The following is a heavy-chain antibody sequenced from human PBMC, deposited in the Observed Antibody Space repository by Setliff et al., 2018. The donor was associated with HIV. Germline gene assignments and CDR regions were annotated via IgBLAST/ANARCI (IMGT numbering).Heavy chain of an antibody. J-gene: IGHJ1*01. D-gene: IGHD2-21*01. CDR2: IYHTGGT. CDR3: ARYHIGGIQYFQH. CDR1: GASISTGEYY. V-gene: IGHV4-30-4*01. Sequence: SETLSLTCSVSGASISTGEYYWSWVRQYPGRGLEWIGYIYHTGGTSYNPSLRSRLSVSLDTSRNQFSLKLTSVTAADTAIYYCARYHIGGIQYFQHWGQGTLVTVSS.